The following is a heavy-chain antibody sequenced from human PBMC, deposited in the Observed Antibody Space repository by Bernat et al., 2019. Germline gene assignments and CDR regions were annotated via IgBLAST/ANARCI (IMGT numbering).Heavy chain of an antibody. CDR3: ARARTFVNYYGSGSYNRGYYYYGMDV. V-gene: IGHV1-3*01. D-gene: IGHD3-10*01. J-gene: IGHJ6*02. CDR1: GYTFTSYA. Sequence: QVQLVQSGAEVKKPGASVKVSCKASGYTFTSYAMHWVRQAPGQRLEWMGWINAGNGNTKYSQKFQGRVTITRDTSASTAYMGLSSLRSEDTAVYYCARARTFVNYYGSGSYNRGYYYYGMDVWGQGTTVTVSS. CDR2: INAGNGNT.